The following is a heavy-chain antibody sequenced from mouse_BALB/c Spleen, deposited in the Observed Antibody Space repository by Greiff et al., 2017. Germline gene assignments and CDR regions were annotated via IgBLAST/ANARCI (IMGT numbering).Heavy chain of an antibody. J-gene: IGHJ2*01. CDR3: ARGGVYYGSSQGSYYFDY. V-gene: IGHV1S81*02. D-gene: IGHD1-1*01. Sequence: QVQLQQPGAELVKPGASVKLSCKASGYTFTSYWMHWVKQRPGQGLEWIGEINPSNGRTNYNEKFKSKATLTVDKSSSTAYMQLSSLTSEDSAVYYCARGGVYYGSSQGSYYFDYWGQGTTLTVSS. CDR1: GYTFTSYW. CDR2: INPSNGRT.